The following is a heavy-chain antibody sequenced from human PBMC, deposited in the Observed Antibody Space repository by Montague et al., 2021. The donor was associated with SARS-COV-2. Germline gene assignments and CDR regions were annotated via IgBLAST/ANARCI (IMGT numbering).Heavy chain of an antibody. CDR2: TYYRSKWYS. CDR3: VRYSGWFYFDF. Sequence: CAISGDSVSSNSVAWSWIRQSPPRGLEWLGRTYYRSKWYSDYAPSVRGRLTVNPDASKNAFSLELNYVTPEDTAVYYCVRYSGWFYFDFWGQGTLVTVAS. CDR1: GDSVSSNSVA. D-gene: IGHD6-19*01. J-gene: IGHJ4*02. V-gene: IGHV6-1*01.